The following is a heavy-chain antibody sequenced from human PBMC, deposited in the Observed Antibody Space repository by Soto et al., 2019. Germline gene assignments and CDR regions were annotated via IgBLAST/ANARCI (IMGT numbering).Heavy chain of an antibody. V-gene: IGHV2-70*12. CDR2: IDWDGRK. D-gene: IGHD6-19*01. Sequence: SGPTLVNPSQTLTVTCAFSGFSLTTTGVGVNWIRQAPGKALEWLALIDWDGRKHYSTSLQSRLTITKDTSKNQVVLTMTNMDPVDTATYYCAHSVVAGLGYYFDYWGQGTLVTVYS. J-gene: IGHJ4*02. CDR3: AHSVVAGLGYYFDY. CDR1: GFSLTTTGVG.